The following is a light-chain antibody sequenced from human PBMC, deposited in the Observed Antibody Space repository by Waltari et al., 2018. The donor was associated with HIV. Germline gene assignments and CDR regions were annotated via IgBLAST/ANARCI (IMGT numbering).Light chain of an antibody. J-gene: IGKJ1*01. V-gene: IGKV1-5*03. CDR3: LQYDTYSRT. CDR1: QSISSW. Sequence: DIKMTQSPSTLSASVGDRVTITCRASQSISSWLAWYQQKPGKAPKLLIYKASNLESGVPSRFSGSGSGTEFTLTISGLQPDDFATYYCLQYDTYSRTFGQGTRVEIK. CDR2: KAS.